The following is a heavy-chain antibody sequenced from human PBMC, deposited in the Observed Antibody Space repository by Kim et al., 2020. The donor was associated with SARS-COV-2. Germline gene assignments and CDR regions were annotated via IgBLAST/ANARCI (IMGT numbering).Heavy chain of an antibody. Sequence: GGSLRLSCVASGFTFSTYDMHWVRQATEKGLEWVSGIGTGDDTFYADSVKDRFTISRENARNSLFLQMNNLRAEDAAVYYCVREGNYWEFDLWGRGALVTVSS. CDR3: VREGNYWEFDL. J-gene: IGHJ2*01. V-gene: IGHV3-13*01. CDR1: GFTFSTYD. CDR2: IGTGDDT. D-gene: IGHD6-13*01.